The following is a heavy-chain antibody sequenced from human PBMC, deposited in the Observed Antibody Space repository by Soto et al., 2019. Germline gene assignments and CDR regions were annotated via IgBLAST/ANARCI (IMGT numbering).Heavy chain of an antibody. V-gene: IGHV4-39*01. Sequence: SETLSLTCTVSGGSISSSSYYWGWIRQPPGKGLEWIGSIYYSGSTYYNPSLKSRVTISVDTSKNQFSLKLSSVTAADTAVYYCARSFPWVRWFGESNYGMDVWGQGTTVTVSS. J-gene: IGHJ6*02. CDR3: ARSFPWVRWFGESNYGMDV. CDR1: GGSISSSSYY. CDR2: IYYSGST. D-gene: IGHD3-10*01.